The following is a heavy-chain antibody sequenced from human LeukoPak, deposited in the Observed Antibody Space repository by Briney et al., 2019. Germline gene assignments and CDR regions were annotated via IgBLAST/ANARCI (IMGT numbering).Heavy chain of an antibody. D-gene: IGHD1-26*01. CDR1: GFTVSSYW. V-gene: IGHV3-7*01. CDR2: IKQDGSEK. Sequence: PGGSLRLAWAAAGFTVSSYWMSWVRQAPGKGREWGAKIKQDGSEKSYVDSVKGRFTISRDNAKTSLYLQMNSLRAEDTAVYYCAREAASGRYMNYWGQGTLVTVSS. J-gene: IGHJ4*02. CDR3: AREAASGRYMNY.